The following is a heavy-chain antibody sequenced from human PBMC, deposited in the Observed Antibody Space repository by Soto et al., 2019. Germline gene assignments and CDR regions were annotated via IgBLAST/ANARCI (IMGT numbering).Heavy chain of an antibody. Sequence: GGSLRLSGAASGFTFTSYSMHWVRQTPGKGLEWLSSISSSSSYIYYADSAKGRFTISRDNAKNSLYLQMNSLRAEDTAVYYCARDVEWYRSGWAAGEIDYWGQGTLVTASS. CDR1: GFTFTSYS. CDR2: ISSSSSYI. V-gene: IGHV3-21*01. D-gene: IGHD6-19*01. CDR3: ARDVEWYRSGWAAGEIDY. J-gene: IGHJ4*02.